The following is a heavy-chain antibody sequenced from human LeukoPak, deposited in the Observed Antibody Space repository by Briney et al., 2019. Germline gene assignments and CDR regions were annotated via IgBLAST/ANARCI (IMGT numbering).Heavy chain of an antibody. J-gene: IGHJ4*02. D-gene: IGHD5-12*01. CDR1: GGPLTNGDYY. V-gene: IGHV4-30-4*02. Sequence: SETLSLTCTVAGGPLTNGDYYWSWIRQPPGKGLECIGYIYHSGSTSFNPSLGSRLTISVDTSRNQFSLRSTSVPAAATALYCCARTATYTVASIDWGEGSLVTVS. CDR2: IYHSGST. CDR3: ARTATYTVASID.